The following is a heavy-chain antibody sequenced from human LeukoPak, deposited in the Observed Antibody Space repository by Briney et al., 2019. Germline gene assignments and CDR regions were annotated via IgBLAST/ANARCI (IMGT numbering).Heavy chain of an antibody. Sequence: PSETLSLTCTVSGGSISSYYWSWIRQPPGKGLEWIGYIYYSRSTNYNPSLKSRVTISVDTSKNQFSLKLSSVTAADTAVYYCARAGGYDSSGYYCPFQHWGQGTLVTVSS. CDR1: GGSISSYY. J-gene: IGHJ1*01. CDR2: IYYSRST. D-gene: IGHD3-22*01. CDR3: ARAGGYDSSGYYCPFQH. V-gene: IGHV4-59*01.